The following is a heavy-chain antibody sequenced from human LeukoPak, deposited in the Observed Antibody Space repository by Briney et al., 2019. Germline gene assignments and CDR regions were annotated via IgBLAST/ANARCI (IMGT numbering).Heavy chain of an antibody. CDR1: GYSFTNYW. V-gene: IGHV5-51*01. J-gene: IGHJ4*02. CDR2: IYPGDSDT. D-gene: IGHD2-15*01. Sequence: GESLKISCKGSGYSFTNYWIGWVRQMPGKGLEWMGIIYPGDSDTRYNPSFQGQVTISADKSLSTAYLQWSSLKASDTAMYYCARLSGRVVCSAGSCYIDSWGQGTLVTVSS. CDR3: ARLSGRVVCSAGSCYIDS.